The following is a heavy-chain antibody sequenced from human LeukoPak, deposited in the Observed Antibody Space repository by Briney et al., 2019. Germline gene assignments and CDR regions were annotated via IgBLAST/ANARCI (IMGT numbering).Heavy chain of an antibody. CDR1: GFSFGTFG. Sequence: LGGSLRLSCDASGFSFGTFGMTWVRDAPGKGLEWVSGITGSSTWTYYTDSVRGRFTISRDNSKNTLHLQMNNLTADDTAIYYCARELVSLGTGYFDLWGRGTLVTVAS. CDR2: ITGSSTWT. CDR3: ARELVSLGTGYFDL. V-gene: IGHV3-23*01. D-gene: IGHD3/OR15-3a*01. J-gene: IGHJ2*01.